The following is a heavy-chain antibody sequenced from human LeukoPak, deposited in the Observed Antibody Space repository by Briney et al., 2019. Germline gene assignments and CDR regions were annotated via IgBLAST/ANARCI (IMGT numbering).Heavy chain of an antibody. J-gene: IGHJ4*02. CDR2: IRFDGSNK. CDR3: AKLGEGGYSYDYLPYYFDY. Sequence: GSLRLSCAASGFTFSNSGMHWVRQAPGKGLEWVAFIRFDGSNKYYADSVKGRFTISRDNSKNTLYLQMNSLRAEDTAVYYCAKLGEGGYSYDYLPYYFDYWGQGTLVTVSS. D-gene: IGHD5-18*01. V-gene: IGHV3-30*02. CDR1: GFTFSNSG.